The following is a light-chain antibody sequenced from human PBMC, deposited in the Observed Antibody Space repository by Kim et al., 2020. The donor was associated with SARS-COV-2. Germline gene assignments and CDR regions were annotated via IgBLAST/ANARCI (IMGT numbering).Light chain of an antibody. Sequence: ELTQPPSTSGTPGQRVTISCSGSSSNIGSNTVNWYQQLPGTAPKMLIYTNNQRPSGVPDRFSGSKSGTSASLAISGLQSEDEADYYCAAWDDSLNGVVFGGGTKLTVL. J-gene: IGLJ2*01. CDR1: SSNIGSNT. CDR2: TNN. V-gene: IGLV1-44*01. CDR3: AAWDDSLNGVV.